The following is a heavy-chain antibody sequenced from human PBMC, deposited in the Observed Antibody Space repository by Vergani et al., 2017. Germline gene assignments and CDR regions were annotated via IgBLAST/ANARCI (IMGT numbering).Heavy chain of an antibody. D-gene: IGHD2-15*01. J-gene: IGHJ6*02. CDR2: ISGSGGST. Sequence: EVQLLESGGGLVQPGGSLRLSCAASGFTFSSYAMSWVRQAPGKGLEWVSAISGSGGSTYYADSVKGRFTISRDNSKNTLYLKMNSLGAEDTAVYYCAKLQGGTLLSYYYYYGMDVWGQGTTVTVSS. V-gene: IGHV3-23*01. CDR3: AKLQGGTLLSYYYYYGMDV. CDR1: GFTFSSYA.